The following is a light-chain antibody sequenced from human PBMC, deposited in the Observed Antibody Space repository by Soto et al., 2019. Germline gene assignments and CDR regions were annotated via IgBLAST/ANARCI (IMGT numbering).Light chain of an antibody. CDR1: QGISSA. CDR2: DAS. Sequence: AIQLTQSPSSLSASVGDRVTITCRASQGISSALAWYQQKPGKAPKLVIYDASSLESGVPSRFSGRGSGTDFPRTISSHLRENFATSYWQQFNSYPKGLTFGGGTKVEIK. CDR3: QQFNSYPKGLT. J-gene: IGKJ4*01. V-gene: IGKV1-13*02.